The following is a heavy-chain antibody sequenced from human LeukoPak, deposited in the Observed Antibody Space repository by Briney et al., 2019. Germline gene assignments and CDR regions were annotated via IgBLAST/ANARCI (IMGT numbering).Heavy chain of an antibody. CDR2: MNPNSGNT. CDR3: ASEKWVKREGVYYYYGITV. V-gene: IGHV1-8*01. CDR1: GYPFNTYD. J-gene: IGHJ6*02. D-gene: IGHD1-26*01. Sequence: ASVKVSCKASGYPFNTYDINWVRQATGQGHALMCWMNPNSGNTNCAQKFKGRVTMTRDTAMGPAYMELSSLTSEDTAVYYCASEKWVKREGVYYYYGITVWGQGTTVSVSS.